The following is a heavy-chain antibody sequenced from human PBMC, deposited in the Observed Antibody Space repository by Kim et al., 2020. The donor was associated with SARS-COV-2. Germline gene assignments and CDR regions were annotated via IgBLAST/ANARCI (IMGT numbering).Heavy chain of an antibody. CDR3: ARDYSGYDV. D-gene: IGHD5-12*01. CDR2: GST. Sequence: GSTSYAQKFQGRVTMTRDTSTSTVYMELSSLRSEDTAVYYCARDYSGYDVWGQGTLVTVSS. V-gene: IGHV1-46*01. J-gene: IGHJ4*02.